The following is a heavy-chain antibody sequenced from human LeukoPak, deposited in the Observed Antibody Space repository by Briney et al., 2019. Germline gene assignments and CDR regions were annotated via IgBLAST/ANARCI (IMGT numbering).Heavy chain of an antibody. D-gene: IGHD3-10*01. CDR1: GYTFTGYY. CDR2: INPNSGGT. Sequence: GASVKVSCKASGYTFTGYYMHWVRQAPGQGLEWMGRINPNSGGTNYAQKFQGRVTMTRDTSISTAYMELSRLRSDDTAVYYCARDYGSGSYNFDYRGQGTLVTVSS. J-gene: IGHJ4*02. CDR3: ARDYGSGSYNFDY. V-gene: IGHV1-2*06.